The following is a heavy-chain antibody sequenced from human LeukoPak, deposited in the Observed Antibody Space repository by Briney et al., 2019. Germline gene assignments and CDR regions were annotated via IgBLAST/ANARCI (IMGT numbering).Heavy chain of an antibody. CDR3: ATIPVGWTYYFDY. CDR2: IKQDGSEK. Sequence: GGSLRLSCAASGFTFSSNWMRWVRQAPGKGLEWVANIKQDGSEKYYVDSVKGRFTISRDNAKNSLYLQMNSLRAEDTAVYYCATIPVGWTYYFDYWGQGTLVTVSS. D-gene: IGHD2-8*02. CDR1: GFTFSSNW. V-gene: IGHV3-7*01. J-gene: IGHJ4*02.